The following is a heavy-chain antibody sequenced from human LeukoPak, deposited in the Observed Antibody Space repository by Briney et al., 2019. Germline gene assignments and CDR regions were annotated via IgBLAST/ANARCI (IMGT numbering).Heavy chain of an antibody. V-gene: IGHV5-51*01. D-gene: IGHD3-3*01. Sequence: GESLKISCKGSGYSFTSYWIGWVRQMPGKGLEWMGNIYPGDSDTRYSPSFKGQVTISADKSISTAYLQWSSLKASDTAMYYCARHNPRITIFGVVIEDAFDIWGQGTMVTVSS. CDR3: ARHNPRITIFGVVIEDAFDI. CDR1: GYSFTSYW. CDR2: IYPGDSDT. J-gene: IGHJ3*02.